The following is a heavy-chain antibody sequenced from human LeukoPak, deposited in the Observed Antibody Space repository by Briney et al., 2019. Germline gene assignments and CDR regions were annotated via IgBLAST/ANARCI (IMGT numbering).Heavy chain of an antibody. D-gene: IGHD3-9*01. CDR1: GYRFTSYC. J-gene: IGHJ4*02. Sequence: ASVKVSCKASGYRFTSYCMSWVRQAPGQGLEWMGWISAYNGNTNYARKLQGRVTMTTDTSTSTVYMELRSLRSDDTAVYYCARGGDGDILTGLVFDYWGQGTLVSVSS. CDR2: ISAYNGNT. CDR3: ARGGDGDILTGLVFDY. V-gene: IGHV1-18*01.